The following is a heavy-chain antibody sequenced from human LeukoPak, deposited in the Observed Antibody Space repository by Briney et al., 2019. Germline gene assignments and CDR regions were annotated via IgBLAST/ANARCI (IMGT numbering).Heavy chain of an antibody. J-gene: IGHJ3*02. D-gene: IGHD6-19*01. CDR2: IYHSGGT. V-gene: IGHV4-4*02. CDR3: ARARGRAVAVAFDI. CDR1: GGSISSSNW. Sequence: SETLSLTCAVSGGSISSSNWWSWVRQPPGKGLEWIGEIYHSGGTNYNPSLKSRVTISVDKSKNQFSLKLSSVTAADTAVYYCARARGRAVAVAFDIWGQGTMVTVSS.